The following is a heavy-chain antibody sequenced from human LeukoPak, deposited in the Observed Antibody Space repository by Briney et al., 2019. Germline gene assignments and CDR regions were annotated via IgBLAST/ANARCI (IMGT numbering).Heavy chain of an antibody. D-gene: IGHD3-22*01. CDR1: VFSFTTYW. J-gene: IGHJ4*02. CDR2: INQDGTEK. Sequence: GGSLRLSCAASVFSFTTYWMGWVRQAPGKGLEWVANINQDGTEKYYVDSVRGRFTISRDNAKNSLYLQMHSLRAEDTAVYYCAKDRGPSYYYDSSGPTGYWGQGTLATVSS. CDR3: AKDRGPSYYYDSSGPTGY. V-gene: IGHV3-7*01.